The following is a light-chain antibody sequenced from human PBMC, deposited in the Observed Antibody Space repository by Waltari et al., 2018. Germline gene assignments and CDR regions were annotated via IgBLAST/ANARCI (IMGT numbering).Light chain of an antibody. J-gene: IGKJ1*01. CDR2: GSS. Sequence: EIVMTQSPATLSVSPGERATLSCRASQSVSSNLACYQQKPGQAPRLLIYGSSTRATGIPARFSGSGSGTEFTLTIRSLQSEDFAVYYCQQYNNWARTFGQGTKVEIK. CDR1: QSVSSN. CDR3: QQYNNWART. V-gene: IGKV3-15*01.